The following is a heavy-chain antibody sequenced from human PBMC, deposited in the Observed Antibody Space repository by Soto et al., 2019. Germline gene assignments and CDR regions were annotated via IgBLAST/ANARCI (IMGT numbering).Heavy chain of an antibody. Sequence: QVQLVQAGAEGKKPGSSVKVSCKASGGTFSSYSINWVRQAPGQGLEWMGESIPIFGTANYAQKFQGRVTITADEATSTAYMELSSLRSEDTAVYYCARDGGRHSGGSDYWGQGTLVTVSS. CDR3: ARDGGRHSGGSDY. V-gene: IGHV1-69*01. J-gene: IGHJ4*02. CDR1: GGTFSSYS. CDR2: SIPIFGTA. D-gene: IGHD1-26*01.